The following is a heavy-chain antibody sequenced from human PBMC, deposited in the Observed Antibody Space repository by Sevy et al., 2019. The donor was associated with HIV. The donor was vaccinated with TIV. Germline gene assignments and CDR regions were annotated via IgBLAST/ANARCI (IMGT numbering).Heavy chain of an antibody. CDR2: ISSSSSYI. CDR3: ARDLWFGELLENNWFDP. D-gene: IGHD3-10*01. Sequence: GGSLRLSCAASGFTFSSYSMNWVRQAPGKGLEWVSSISSSSSYIYYADSVKGRLTISRDNAKNSLYLQMNSLRAEDTAVYYCARDLWFGELLENNWFDPWGQGTLVTVSS. V-gene: IGHV3-21*01. CDR1: GFTFSSYS. J-gene: IGHJ5*02.